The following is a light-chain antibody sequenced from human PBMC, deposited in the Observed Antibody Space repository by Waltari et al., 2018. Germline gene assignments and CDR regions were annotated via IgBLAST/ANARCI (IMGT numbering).Light chain of an antibody. CDR2: DVS. V-gene: IGLV2-11*02. CDR3: CSYAGSYTYV. CDR1: SSHVGEYNY. Sequence: QSALTQPRSVSGSPGPSVTISCPGTSSHVGEYNYVSWYQQHPGKAPKLMIYDVSKRPSGVPDRFSGSKSGNTASLTISGLQADDEADYYCCSYAGSYTYVFAAGTKVTVL. J-gene: IGLJ1*01.